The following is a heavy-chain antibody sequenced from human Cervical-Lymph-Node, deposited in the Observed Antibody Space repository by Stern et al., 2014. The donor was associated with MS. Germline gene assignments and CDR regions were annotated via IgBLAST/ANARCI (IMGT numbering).Heavy chain of an antibody. CDR2: VVPVFGTS. CDR1: GRRFSSFV. CDR3: AGGLDSSGNKYYIDF. V-gene: IGHV1-69*01. J-gene: IGHJ4*02. D-gene: IGHD6-19*01. Sequence: VQLVQSGAEVRKPGASMKVSCKTSGRRFSSFVISWVRQAPGQGLEWMGGVVPVFGTSHYAQKFQGRLTINADESTTTAYMELRGLRSEDTAIYYCAGGLDSSGNKYYIDFWGQGTPVIVSS.